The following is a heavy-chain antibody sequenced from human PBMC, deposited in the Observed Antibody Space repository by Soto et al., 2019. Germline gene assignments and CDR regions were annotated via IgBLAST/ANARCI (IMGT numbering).Heavy chain of an antibody. CDR3: ARGHDYVWGSYRYCGSYFDY. CDR1: GGSFSGYY. D-gene: IGHD3-16*02. CDR2: INHSGST. Sequence: SETLSLTCAVYGGSFSGYYWSWIRQPPGKGLEWIGAINHSGSTNYNPSLKSRVTISVDTSKNQFSLKLSSVTAADTAVYYCARGHDYVWGSYRYCGSYFDYWRQGALVTVSS. V-gene: IGHV4-34*01. J-gene: IGHJ4*02.